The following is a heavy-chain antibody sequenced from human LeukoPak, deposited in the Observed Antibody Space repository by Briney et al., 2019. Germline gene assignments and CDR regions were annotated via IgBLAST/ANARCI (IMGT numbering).Heavy chain of an antibody. CDR1: GLTFSNYW. Sequence: GGSLRLSCVVSGLTFSNYWMIWVRQVPGKGLESVAIVNEDGSAKYYLDSVKGRFTISRDNVRNSLYLEMNSLRAEDTAVYYCARDYWRSIDHWGQGTLVTVSS. V-gene: IGHV3-7*01. J-gene: IGHJ4*02. CDR3: ARDYWRSIDH. D-gene: IGHD1-1*01. CDR2: VNEDGSAK.